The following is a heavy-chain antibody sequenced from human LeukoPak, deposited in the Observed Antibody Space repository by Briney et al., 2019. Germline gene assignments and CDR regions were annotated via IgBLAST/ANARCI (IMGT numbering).Heavy chain of an antibody. CDR1: GGSISSSSYY. V-gene: IGHV4-39*01. CDR3: ARVLVGSRSYYYYMDV. Sequence: SETLSLTCTVSGGSISSSSYYWGWIRQPPGKGLEWIGSIYYSGSTYYNPSLKSRVTISVDTSKNQFSLKLSSVTAADTAVYYCARVLVGSRSYYYYMDVWGKGTTVTISS. D-gene: IGHD2-21*01. J-gene: IGHJ6*03. CDR2: IYYSGST.